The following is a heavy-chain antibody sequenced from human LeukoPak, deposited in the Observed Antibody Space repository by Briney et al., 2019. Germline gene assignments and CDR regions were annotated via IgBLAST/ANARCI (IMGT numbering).Heavy chain of an antibody. J-gene: IGHJ4*02. Sequence: PSETLSLTCTVSGGFISSYYWSWIRQPPGKGLEWIGYIYYSGSTNYNPSLKSRVTISVDTSKNQFSLKLSSVTAADTAVYYCARDRGGYDWDYWGQGTLVTVSS. CDR3: ARDRGGYDWDY. D-gene: IGHD5-12*01. CDR2: IYYSGST. V-gene: IGHV4-59*01. CDR1: GGFISSYY.